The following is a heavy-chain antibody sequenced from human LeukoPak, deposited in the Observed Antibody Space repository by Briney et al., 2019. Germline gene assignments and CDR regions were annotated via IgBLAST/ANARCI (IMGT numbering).Heavy chain of an antibody. Sequence: SETLSLTCTVSGGSTSSGDYYWSWIRQPPGKGLEWIGYIYYSGSTYYNPSLKSRVTISVDTSKNQFSLKLSSVTAADTAVYYCARGVLEWELLTHFDYWGQGTLVTVSS. V-gene: IGHV4-30-4*08. CDR1: GGSTSSGDYY. CDR2: IYYSGST. D-gene: IGHD1-26*01. CDR3: ARGVLEWELLTHFDY. J-gene: IGHJ4*02.